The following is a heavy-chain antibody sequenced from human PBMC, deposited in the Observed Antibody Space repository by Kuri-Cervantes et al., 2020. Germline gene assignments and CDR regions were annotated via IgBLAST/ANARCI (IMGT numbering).Heavy chain of an antibody. CDR3: ARDPPAAGIPGGAFDI. D-gene: IGHD6-13*01. Sequence: ASVKVSCKASGYTFTGYYMHWVRQAPGQGLEWMGWINPNSGGTNYAQKFQGWVTMTRDTSISTAYKELSRLRSDDAAVYYCARDPPAAGIPGGAFDIWGQGTMVTVSS. CDR1: GYTFTGYY. CDR2: INPNSGGT. V-gene: IGHV1-2*04. J-gene: IGHJ3*02.